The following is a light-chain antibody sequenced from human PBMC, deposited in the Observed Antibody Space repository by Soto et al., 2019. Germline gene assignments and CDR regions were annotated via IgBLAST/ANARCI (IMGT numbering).Light chain of an antibody. J-gene: IGKJ1*01. CDR2: DAS. CDR3: QHYNKAPWT. CDR1: QDVYTF. Sequence: VQMTQSPSSLSASVGDRVTITCRASQDVYTFLAWYRQRPGRAPELLIYDASTLQAGVPSRFRGDGFGTPFILTISSLQPEDVATYYGQHYNKAPWTFGQGTKV. V-gene: IGKV1-27*01.